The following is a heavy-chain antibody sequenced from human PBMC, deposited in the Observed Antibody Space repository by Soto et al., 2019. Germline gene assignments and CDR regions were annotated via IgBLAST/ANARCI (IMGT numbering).Heavy chain of an antibody. V-gene: IGHV1-69*02. Sequence: QVQLVQSGAEVKKPGSSVKVSCTASGGTFSSYTISWVRQAPGQGLEWMGRIIPILGIANYAQKFQGRVTITADKSTSTAYMELSSLRSEDTAVYYCARGRIRGYWSSTSCYTNWFDPWGQGTLVTVSS. CDR3: ARGRIRGYWSSTSCYTNWFDP. CDR2: IIPILGIA. D-gene: IGHD2-2*02. J-gene: IGHJ5*02. CDR1: GGTFSSYT.